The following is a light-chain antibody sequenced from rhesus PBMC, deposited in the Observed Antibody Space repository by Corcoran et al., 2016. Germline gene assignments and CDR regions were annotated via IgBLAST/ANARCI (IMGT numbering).Light chain of an antibody. CDR3: LQFNSSPWT. CDR2: EAS. V-gene: IGKV1-22*01. Sequence: DIQMTQSPSSLSASVGDTVTITCRASQSVSSWLDWYQQKPGKAPKLLIFEASSLQSGVPSRFSGSGPGTDFTLTISSLQPEDFATYYCLQFNSSPWTFGQGTKVEIK. J-gene: IGKJ1*01. CDR1: QSVSSW.